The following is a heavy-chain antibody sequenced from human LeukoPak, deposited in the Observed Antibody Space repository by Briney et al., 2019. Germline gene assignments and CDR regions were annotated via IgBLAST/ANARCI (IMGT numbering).Heavy chain of an antibody. Sequence: ASVKVSCKASGYTFTSYGISWVRQAPGQGLEWMGWISAYNGNIKYAQKFQGRLTMTTDTSTSTAYMELRSLRSDDTAVFYCARDEVGYCSSTSCPNALWGRGTLVTVSS. CDR1: GYTFTSYG. V-gene: IGHV1-18*04. J-gene: IGHJ2*01. CDR2: ISAYNGNI. D-gene: IGHD2-2*01. CDR3: ARDEVGYCSSTSCPNAL.